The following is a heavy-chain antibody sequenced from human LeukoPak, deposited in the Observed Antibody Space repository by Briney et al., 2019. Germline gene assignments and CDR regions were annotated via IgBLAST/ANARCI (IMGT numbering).Heavy chain of an antibody. D-gene: IGHD3-10*01. J-gene: IGHJ4*02. CDR3: ARESPSGFDY. CDR1: GYTFTSYA. Sequence: ASVKFSCKASGYTFTSYAITCVRQAPGQGLEWMGWISGYNGNTHYAQNFQDRVTMTTDTSTSTYYMEVRSLRSDDTAVYYCARESPSGFDYWGQGTLVTVSS. CDR2: ISGYNGNT. V-gene: IGHV1-18*01.